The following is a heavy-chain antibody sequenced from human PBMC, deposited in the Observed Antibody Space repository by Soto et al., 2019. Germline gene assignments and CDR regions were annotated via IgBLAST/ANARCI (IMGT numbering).Heavy chain of an antibody. Sequence: ASVKVSCKASGYTFTGYYMHWVRQAPGQGLEWMGWINPNSGGTNYAQKFQGRVTMTRDTSISTAYMELSRLRSDDTAGYYCARGWTRGYSYGPGYWGQGTLVTVSS. CDR2: INPNSGGT. V-gene: IGHV1-2*02. D-gene: IGHD5-18*01. CDR3: ARGWTRGYSYGPGY. CDR1: GYTFTGYY. J-gene: IGHJ4*02.